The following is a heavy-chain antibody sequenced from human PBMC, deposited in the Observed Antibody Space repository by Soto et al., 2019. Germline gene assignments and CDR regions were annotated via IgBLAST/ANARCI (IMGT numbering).Heavy chain of an antibody. CDR3: AKDSIDQNDIYDPFDF. J-gene: IGHJ3*01. V-gene: IGHV3-23*01. CDR2: IGGEAVST. D-gene: IGHD1-1*01. Sequence: EVQLLESGGGLVQRGGSLRLSCTASGFIFSHYAMNWVRQGPGKGLEWVSVIGGEAVSTKCADSVNGRCTVSRDNSKNTIEFQTDILRDDDTAIYYGAKDSIDQNDIYDPFDFWGQGTIVTVSS. CDR1: GFIFSHYA.